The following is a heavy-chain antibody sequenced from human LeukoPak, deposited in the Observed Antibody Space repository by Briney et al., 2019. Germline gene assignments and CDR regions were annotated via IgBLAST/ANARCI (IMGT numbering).Heavy chain of an antibody. D-gene: IGHD1-14*01. CDR1: GGTFSSYA. CDR2: IIPIFGTA. J-gene: IGHJ4*02. Sequence: SVKVSCKASGGTFSSYAISLVRQAPGQGLEWMGGIIPIFGTANYAQKFQGRVTITTDESTSTAYMELSSLRSEDTAVYYCARVWGSGADRTRLELDYWGQGTLVTVSS. V-gene: IGHV1-69*05. CDR3: ARVWGSGADRTRLELDY.